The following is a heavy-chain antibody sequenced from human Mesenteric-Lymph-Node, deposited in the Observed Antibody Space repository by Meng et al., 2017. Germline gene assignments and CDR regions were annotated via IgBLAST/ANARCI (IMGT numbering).Heavy chain of an antibody. V-gene: IGHV3-30*04. CDR2: ISYDGSNK. CDR1: GFTFSSYA. CDR3: ARDHRARYCSGGSCYPYSYYYYGMDV. D-gene: IGHD2-15*01. Sequence: GESLKISCAASGFTFSSYAMHWVRQAPGKGLEWVAVISYDGSNKYYADSVKGRFTISRDNSKNTLYLQMNSLRAEDTAVYYCARDHRARYCSGGSCYPYSYYYYGMDVWGQGTTVIVSS. J-gene: IGHJ6*02.